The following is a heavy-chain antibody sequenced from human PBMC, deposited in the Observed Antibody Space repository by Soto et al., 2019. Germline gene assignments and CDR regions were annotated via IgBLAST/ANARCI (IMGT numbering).Heavy chain of an antibody. CDR2: IYYSGST. D-gene: IGHD5-18*01. J-gene: IGHJ6*02. V-gene: IGHV4-39*01. CDR1: GGSISSSSYY. Sequence: PSETLSLTCTVSGGSISSSSYYWGWILQPPGKGLEWIGSIYYSGSTYYNPSLKSRVTISVDTSKNQFSLKLSSVTAADTAVYYCARLTANGMDVLGQGTSVTVSS. CDR3: ARLTANGMDV.